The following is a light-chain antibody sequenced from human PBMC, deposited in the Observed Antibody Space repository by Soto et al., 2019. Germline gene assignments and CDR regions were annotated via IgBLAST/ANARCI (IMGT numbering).Light chain of an antibody. CDR1: QSVLFSSNNKNY. CDR3: QQYYDTPWT. Sequence: IVMTQSPDSLAVSLGERATINCKSSQSVLFSSNNKNYLTWYQQKPGQPPKLLIYWASTRGSGVPDRFSGSGSGTDFTLTISSLQAEDVAVYYCQQYYDTPWTFGQGTKVEIK. CDR2: WAS. V-gene: IGKV4-1*01. J-gene: IGKJ1*01.